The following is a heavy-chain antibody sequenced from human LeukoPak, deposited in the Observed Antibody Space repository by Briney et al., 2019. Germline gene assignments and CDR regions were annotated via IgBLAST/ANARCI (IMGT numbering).Heavy chain of an antibody. Sequence: PSETLSLTCTVSGGSLSGYYWSWIRQSPGKGLEWIGYIYYSGSTNYNTSLKSRVNMPVDTSKNHFSLKVSSVTAADTAVNYCARAVVVAATVKWFDPWGQGTLVTVSS. D-gene: IGHD2-15*01. V-gene: IGHV4-59*01. J-gene: IGHJ5*02. CDR1: GGSLSGYY. CDR3: ARAVVVAATVKWFDP. CDR2: IYYSGST.